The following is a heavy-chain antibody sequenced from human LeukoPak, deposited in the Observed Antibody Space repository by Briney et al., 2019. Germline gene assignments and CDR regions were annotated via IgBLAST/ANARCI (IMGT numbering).Heavy chain of an antibody. CDR1: GGSFSGYY. D-gene: IGHD1-20*01. CDR2: INHSGST. J-gene: IGHJ4*02. Sequence: PSETLSLTCAVYGGSFSGYYWSWIRQPPGKGLEWIGEINHSGSTNYNPSLKSRVTISVDTSKNQFSLKLSSVTAADTAVYYCAGGSGITGTTGDYWGQGTLVTVSS. CDR3: AGGSGITGTTGDY. V-gene: IGHV4-34*01.